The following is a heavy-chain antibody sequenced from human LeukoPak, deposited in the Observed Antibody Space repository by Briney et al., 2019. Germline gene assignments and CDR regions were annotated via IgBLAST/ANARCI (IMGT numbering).Heavy chain of an antibody. CDR3: VSRRPWFDP. CDR2: VYHSGST. J-gene: IGHJ5*02. D-gene: IGHD1-1*01. V-gene: IGHV4-4*02. CDR1: GGSIISSDW. Sequence: SETLSLTCAVSGGSIISSDWWSWVRQSPEKGLEWIGDVYHSGSTNYNPSVKSRATISVDKSRNQFSLRLSSVTAADTAVYYCVSRRPWFDPWGQGALVTVSS.